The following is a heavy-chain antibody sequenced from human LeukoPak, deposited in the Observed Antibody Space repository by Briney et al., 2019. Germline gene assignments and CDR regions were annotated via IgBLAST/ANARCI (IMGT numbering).Heavy chain of an antibody. V-gene: IGHV3-48*03. CDR2: ISSSGSTI. Sequence: GGSLRLSCAASGFTFSSYEMNWVSQAPGKGLEWGSYISSSGSTIYYADSVKGRFTISRDNAKTSLYLQMNSLRAEDTAVYYCARQDTAIGGYYYYYMDVWGKGTTVTVSS. J-gene: IGHJ6*03. CDR3: ARQDTAIGGYYYYYMDV. D-gene: IGHD5-18*01. CDR1: GFTFSSYE.